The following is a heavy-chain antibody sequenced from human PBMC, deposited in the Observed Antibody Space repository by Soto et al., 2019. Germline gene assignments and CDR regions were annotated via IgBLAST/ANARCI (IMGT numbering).Heavy chain of an antibody. J-gene: IGHJ4*02. CDR2: ISGSGGST. CDR1: GFTFSGYA. D-gene: IGHD5-12*01. V-gene: IGHV3-23*01. CDR3: AKDSVVATRSFDY. Sequence: GGSLRLSCAASGFTFSGYAMSWVRQAPGKGLEWVSAISGSGGSTYYADSVKGRFTISRDNSKNTLYLQMNSLRAEDTAVYYYAKDSVVATRSFDYWGQGTLVTVSS.